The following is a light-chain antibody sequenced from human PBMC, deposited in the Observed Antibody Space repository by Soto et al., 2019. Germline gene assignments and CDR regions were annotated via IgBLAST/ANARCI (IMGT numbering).Light chain of an antibody. Sequence: LTHPASVSGSPGQSITISCTGTSXDVGSYNLVSWYQQHPGKAPKLMIYEGSKRPSGVSNRSSGSKSGNTASLTISGLQAEDEADYYCCSYAGSSTFFYVLGTGTKVTVL. CDR1: SXDVGSYNL. CDR3: CSYAGSSTFFYV. J-gene: IGLJ1*01. CDR2: EGS. V-gene: IGLV2-23*03.